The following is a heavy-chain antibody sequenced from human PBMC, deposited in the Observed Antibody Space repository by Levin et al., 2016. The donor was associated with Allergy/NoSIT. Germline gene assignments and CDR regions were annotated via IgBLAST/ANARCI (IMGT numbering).Heavy chain of an antibody. CDR2: INPSGAGT. J-gene: IGHJ3*02. CDR1: GYTFTSYY. CDR3: ARVCNDYGGSMSDAFDI. D-gene: IGHD4-17*01. V-gene: IGHV1-46*01. Sequence: ASVKVSCKASGYTFTSYYMHWVRQAPGQGLEWMGTINPSGAGTSYAQKFQGRVTMTRDTSTSTVYMELSSLRSEDTAVYYCARVCNDYGGSMSDAFDIWGQGTMVTVSS.